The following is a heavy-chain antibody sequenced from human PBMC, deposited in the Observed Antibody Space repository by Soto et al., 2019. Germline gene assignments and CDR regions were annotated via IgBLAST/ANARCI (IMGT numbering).Heavy chain of an antibody. CDR1: GFTFSNAW. Sequence: EVQLVESGGGLVKPGGSLRLSCAASGFTFSNAWMSWVRQAPGKGLEWVGRIKSKTDGGTTDYAAPVKGRFTISRDDSKNTLYLQMNSLKTEDTAVYYCTTDPDIVVVPATHTVIYYYYGMDVWGQGTTVTVS. CDR2: IKSKTDGGTT. V-gene: IGHV3-15*01. J-gene: IGHJ6*02. D-gene: IGHD2-2*01. CDR3: TTDPDIVVVPATHTVIYYYYGMDV.